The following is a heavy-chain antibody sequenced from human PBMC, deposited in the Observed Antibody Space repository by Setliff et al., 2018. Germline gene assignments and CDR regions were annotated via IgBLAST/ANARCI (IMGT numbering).Heavy chain of an antibody. CDR1: GYSISSGNY. CDR3: ARRETYYNFWSGYYAY. Sequence: SETLSLTCAVSGYSISSGNYWGWIRQPPGKGLEWIGSISHSGSAYYNPSLKSRVTISVDTSKNQFSLKLSSVTAADTAVYYCARRETYYNFWSGYYAYWGQGTMVT. D-gene: IGHD3-3*01. J-gene: IGHJ4*02. CDR2: ISHSGSA. V-gene: IGHV4-38-2*01.